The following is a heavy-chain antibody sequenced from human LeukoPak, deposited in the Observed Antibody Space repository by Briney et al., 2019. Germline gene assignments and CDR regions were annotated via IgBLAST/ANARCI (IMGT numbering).Heavy chain of an antibody. J-gene: IGHJ3*01. V-gene: IGHV3-23*01. CDR2: ISGGGGGT. D-gene: IGHD6-13*01. CDR3: AAGYSSTWYNAFDV. Sequence: PGGSLRLSCVASGFTFNTCAMSWVRQAPGKGLEWVSGISGGGGGTYYADSVKGRFTVSRDNSKNTLYLQMNSLRAEDTAVYYCAAGYSSTWYNAFDVWVQGTRVTVSS. CDR1: GFTFNTCA.